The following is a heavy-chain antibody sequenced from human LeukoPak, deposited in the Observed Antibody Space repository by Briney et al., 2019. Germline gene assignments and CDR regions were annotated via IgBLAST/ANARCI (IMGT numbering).Heavy chain of an antibody. CDR2: INNDGSDT. CDR1: GFSFSNYW. D-gene: IGHD1/OR15-1a*01. CDR3: TRGNRGPDY. V-gene: IGHV3-74*01. Sequence: GGSLRLSCAASGFSFSNYWMHWVRQAPGKGLVWVSRINNDGSDTVYADSVKGRFTISRDNANNTLSLQMNSLRVEGTGVYYCTRGNRGPDYWGQGTLVTVSS. J-gene: IGHJ4*01.